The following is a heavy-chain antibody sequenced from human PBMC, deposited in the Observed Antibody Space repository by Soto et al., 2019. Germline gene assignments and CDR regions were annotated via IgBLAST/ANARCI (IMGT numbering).Heavy chain of an antibody. Sequence: QVQLVESGGGVVQPGRSLRLSCAASGFTFSSYAMHWVRQAPGKGLEWVAVISYDGSNKYSADSVKGRFTSSRDNSKNTLYLQMNSLRAEDTAVYYCARASSGWYKDAFDIWGQGTMVTVSS. D-gene: IGHD6-19*01. CDR3: ARASSGWYKDAFDI. CDR2: ISYDGSNK. V-gene: IGHV3-30-3*01. J-gene: IGHJ3*02. CDR1: GFTFSSYA.